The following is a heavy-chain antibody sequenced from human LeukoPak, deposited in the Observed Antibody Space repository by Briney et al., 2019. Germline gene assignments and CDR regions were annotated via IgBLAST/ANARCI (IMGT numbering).Heavy chain of an antibody. CDR2: ISWNSASV. J-gene: IGHJ4*02. Sequence: GGSLRLSCAASGFTFDDYAMHWVRQGPGKALEWVSYISWNSASVGYADSVNGRFTISRDSAKNSLYLQMNSLTPEDTALYYCAKAKYDYGSGSYSPFDNWGQGIRVTVSS. CDR3: AKAKYDYGSGSYSPFDN. CDR1: GFTFDDYA. D-gene: IGHD3-10*01. V-gene: IGHV3-9*01.